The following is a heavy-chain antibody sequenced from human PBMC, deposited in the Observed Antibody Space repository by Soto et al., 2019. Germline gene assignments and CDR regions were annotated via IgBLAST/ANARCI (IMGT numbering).Heavy chain of an antibody. CDR3: ARVRGSNYHHYDMDV. J-gene: IGHJ6*03. D-gene: IGHD1-26*01. Sequence: QVQLQESGPGLVTPSQTLSLTCSVSGGSISSGGDYWTWIRQHPGEGLEWIGYINYTGGTSYTPSLKSRVTLSLDTTNNQFSVKLNSVTAADTAVYYCARVRGSNYHHYDMDVWGKGTTVTVSS. CDR2: INYTGGT. V-gene: IGHV4-31*03. CDR1: GGSISSGGDY.